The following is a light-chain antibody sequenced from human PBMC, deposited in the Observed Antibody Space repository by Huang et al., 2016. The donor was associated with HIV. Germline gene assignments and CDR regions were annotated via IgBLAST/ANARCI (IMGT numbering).Light chain of an antibody. Sequence: EIVLTQSPPTLSLSPGERATLPCRASQSVSIYLACYQQKPGQAPRLLTYDTSNRVTGIPARFSGSGSGTDFTLTISRREPEGFAVYYCQQRGNWPSTFGQGTRLEIK. CDR2: DTS. CDR3: QQRGNWPST. V-gene: IGKV3-11*01. J-gene: IGKJ5*01. CDR1: QSVSIY.